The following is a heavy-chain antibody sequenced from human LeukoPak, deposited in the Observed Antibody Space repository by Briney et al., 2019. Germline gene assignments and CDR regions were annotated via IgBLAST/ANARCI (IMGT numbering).Heavy chain of an antibody. J-gene: IGHJ6*03. Sequence: PSETLSLTCAVYGGSFSGYYWSWIRQPPGKGLEWIGEINHSGSTNYNPSLKSRVTISVDTSKNQFSLKLSSVTAADTAVYYCARHGRGDDILTGYYRIYYYYYMDVWGKGTTVTISS. CDR3: ARHGRGDDILTGYYRIYYYYYMDV. CDR2: INHSGST. CDR1: GGSFSGYY. V-gene: IGHV4-34*01. D-gene: IGHD3-9*01.